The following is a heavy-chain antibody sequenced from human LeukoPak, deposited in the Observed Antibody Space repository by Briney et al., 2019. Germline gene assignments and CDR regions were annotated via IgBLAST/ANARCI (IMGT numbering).Heavy chain of an antibody. D-gene: IGHD6-13*01. CDR2: ISAYNGNT. J-gene: IGHJ6*03. CDR1: GGTFSSYA. Sequence: ASVKVSCKASGGTFSSYAISWVRQAPGQGLEWMGWISAYNGNTNYAQKLQGRVTMTTDTSTSTAYMELRSLRSDDTAVYYCARDSSSWYLYCYMDVWGKGTTVTVSS. V-gene: IGHV1-18*01. CDR3: ARDSSSWYLYCYMDV.